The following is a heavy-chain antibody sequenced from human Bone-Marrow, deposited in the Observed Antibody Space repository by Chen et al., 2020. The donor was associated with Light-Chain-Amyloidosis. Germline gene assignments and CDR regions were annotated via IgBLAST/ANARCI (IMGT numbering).Heavy chain of an antibody. D-gene: IGHD5-12*01. CDR2: RKGPLDGGAR. Sequence: EVQLVESGGDLVKPGGSLRLSCAVSGFTFKYAWMTWVRHSPGKGLEWVGLRKGPLDGGARDYSPPVKGRLHISRDDSNNMLFLQMNSLRIEDTGVYYCNPDPDDPGYDAYDFHFRGGGPGTLVTVSS. J-gene: IGHJ4*02. CDR1: GFTFKYAW. V-gene: IGHV3-15*05. CDR3: NPDPDDPGYDAYDFHFRG.